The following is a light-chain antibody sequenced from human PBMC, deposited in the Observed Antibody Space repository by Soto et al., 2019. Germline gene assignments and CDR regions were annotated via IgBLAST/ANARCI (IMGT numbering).Light chain of an antibody. CDR3: QQYGSSPRT. Sequence: EIVLTQSPGTLSLSPGETATLSCRASQTISNTYLAWYQHKPGQAPRLLIYGASNRATSIPARFSGSGSGTDFTLTVNRLEPEDFAVYYCQQYGSSPRTFGQGTKVEI. V-gene: IGKV3-20*01. J-gene: IGKJ1*01. CDR1: QTISNTY. CDR2: GAS.